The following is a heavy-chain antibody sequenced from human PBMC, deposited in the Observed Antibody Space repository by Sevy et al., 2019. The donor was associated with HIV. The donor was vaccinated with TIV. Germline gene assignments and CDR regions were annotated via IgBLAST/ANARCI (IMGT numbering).Heavy chain of an antibody. CDR3: ARVRYNYGSYYFDH. Sequence: GGCLRLSCAASGFTFSDNYMSWIRQAPGKGLEWVSYISSRGSTIYYADSVKGRFTISRDNANNSLYLQMKSLGAEDTAVYYCARVRYNYGSYYFDHWGQGTLVTVSS. CDR2: ISSRGSTI. D-gene: IGHD5-18*01. CDR1: GFTFSDNY. J-gene: IGHJ4*02. V-gene: IGHV3-11*01.